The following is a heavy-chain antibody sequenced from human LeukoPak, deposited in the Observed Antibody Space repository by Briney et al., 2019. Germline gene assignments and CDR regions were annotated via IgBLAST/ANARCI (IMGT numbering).Heavy chain of an antibody. J-gene: IGHJ5*02. D-gene: IGHD4-23*01. CDR3: ARGGSYGGNLSPDNWFDP. CDR2: INPNSGGT. V-gene: IGHV1-2*04. CDR1: GYTFTGYY. Sequence: ASVKVPCKASGYTFTGYYMHWVRQAPGQGLEWMGWINPNSGGTNYAQKFQGWVTMTRDTSISTAYMELSRLRSDDTAVYYCARGGSYGGNLSPDNWFDPWGQGTLVTVSS.